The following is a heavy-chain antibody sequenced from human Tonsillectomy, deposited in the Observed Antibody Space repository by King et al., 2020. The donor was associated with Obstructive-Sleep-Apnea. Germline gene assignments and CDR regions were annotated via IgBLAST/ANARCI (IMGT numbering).Heavy chain of an antibody. CDR2: ISSSSSYT. CDR3: ARDRTTVTTYFDY. D-gene: IGHD4-11*01. Sequence: VQLVESGGGLVKPGGSLRLSCAASGFTFSDYYMSWIRQAPGKGLEWVSDISSSSSYTNYADSVKGRFTISRDNAKNSLYLQMNSLRAEDTAVYYCARDRTTVTTYFDYWGQGTLVTVSS. J-gene: IGHJ4*02. V-gene: IGHV3-11*06. CDR1: GFTFSDYY.